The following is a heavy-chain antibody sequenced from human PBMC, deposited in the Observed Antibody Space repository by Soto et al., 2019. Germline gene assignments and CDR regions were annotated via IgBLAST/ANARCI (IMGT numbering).Heavy chain of an antibody. CDR1: GYTFTSYA. CDR2: INAGNGNT. D-gene: IGHD3-22*01. CDR3: ARNGDSSGYHRDFDY. V-gene: IGHV1-3*01. J-gene: IGHJ4*02. Sequence: QVQLVQSGAEVKKPGASVKVSCKASGYTFTSYAMHWVRQAPGQRLEWMGWINAGNGNTKYSQKFQGRVTITRDTSESTAYMELSRLRSEDTDVYYCARNGDSSGYHRDFDYWGQGTLVTVSS.